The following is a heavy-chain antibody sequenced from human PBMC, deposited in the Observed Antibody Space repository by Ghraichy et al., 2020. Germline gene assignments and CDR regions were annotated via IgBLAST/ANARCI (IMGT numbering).Heavy chain of an antibody. CDR1: GFTLRSYR. V-gene: IGHV3-74*01. CDR3: TRDLSTGY. J-gene: IGHJ4*02. Sequence: GGSLRLSCAASGFTLRSYRMHWVRQGPGKGLEWVSRLNSDGRTTSYADSVKGRFTISRDNAKNTLHLQMNSLRAEDTAVYCCTRDLSTGYWGQGTLVTVSS. D-gene: IGHD1-1*01. CDR2: LNSDGRTT.